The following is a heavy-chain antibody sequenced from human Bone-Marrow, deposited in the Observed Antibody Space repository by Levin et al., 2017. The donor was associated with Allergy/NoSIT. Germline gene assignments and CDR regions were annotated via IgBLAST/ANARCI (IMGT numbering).Heavy chain of an antibody. D-gene: IGHD5/OR15-5a*01. CDR1: GFTFNTYG. Sequence: GESLKISCAVSGFTFNTYGIHWVRQAPGKGLEWVAIIWNDGTNKYYADSVEGRFTISRDSSKNTVYLQMSNLRAEDTAVYYCARYNVYELRVDYWGQGSLVTVSS. J-gene: IGHJ4*02. V-gene: IGHV3-33*01. CDR2: IWNDGTNK. CDR3: ARYNVYELRVDY.